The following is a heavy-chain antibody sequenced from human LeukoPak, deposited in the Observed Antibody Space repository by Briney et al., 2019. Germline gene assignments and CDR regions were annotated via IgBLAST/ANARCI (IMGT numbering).Heavy chain of an antibody. D-gene: IGHD6-13*01. V-gene: IGHV1-2*06. J-gene: IGHJ5*02. CDR1: GYTFTGYY. Sequence: ASVKVSCKASGYTFTGYYMHWVRQAPGQGLEWMGRINPNSGGTNYAQKFQGRVTMTRDTSISTAYMELSRLRSDDTAAYYCARSLPGYSSSWYWFDPWGQGTLVTVSS. CDR2: INPNSGGT. CDR3: ARSLPGYSSSWYWFDP.